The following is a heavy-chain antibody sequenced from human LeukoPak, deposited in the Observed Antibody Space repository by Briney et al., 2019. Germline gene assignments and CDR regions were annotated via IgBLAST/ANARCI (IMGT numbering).Heavy chain of an antibody. CDR3: AKADRGYSYGSPADY. Sequence: GGSLRLSCAASGFTFSSYGMHWVRQAPGKGLEWVAVISYDGSNKYYADSVKGRFTISRDNSKNTLYLQMNSLRAEDTAVYYCAKADRGYSYGSPADYWGQGTLVTVSS. CDR2: ISYDGSNK. D-gene: IGHD5-18*01. J-gene: IGHJ4*02. CDR1: GFTFSSYG. V-gene: IGHV3-30*18.